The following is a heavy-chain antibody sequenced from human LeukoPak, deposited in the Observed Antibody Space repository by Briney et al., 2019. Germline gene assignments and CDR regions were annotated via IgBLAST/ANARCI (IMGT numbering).Heavy chain of an antibody. CDR1: GGSFSGYY. V-gene: IGHV4-34*01. CDR2: INHSGST. Sequence: PSETLSLTCAVYGGSFSGYYWSWIRQPPGKGLEWIGEINHSGSTNYNPSLKSRVTISVDTSKNQFSLKLSSVTAADTAVYYCARGIVVVVAATYYFDYWGQGTLVTVSS. D-gene: IGHD2-15*01. CDR3: ARGIVVVVAATYYFDY. J-gene: IGHJ4*02.